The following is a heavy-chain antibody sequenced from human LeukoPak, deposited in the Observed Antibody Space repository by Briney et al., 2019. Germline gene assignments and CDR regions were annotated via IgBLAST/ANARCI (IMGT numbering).Heavy chain of an antibody. Sequence: PGGSLRLSCAASGFTFSSYSMNWVRQAPGKGLEWVSSISSSSSYIYYADSVKGRFTISRDNAKNSLYLQMNSLRAEDTAVYYCTAIATVQEAFDIWGQGTMVTVSS. J-gene: IGHJ3*02. CDR3: TAIATVQEAFDI. D-gene: IGHD2-2*02. CDR1: GFTFSSYS. CDR2: ISSSSSYI. V-gene: IGHV3-21*01.